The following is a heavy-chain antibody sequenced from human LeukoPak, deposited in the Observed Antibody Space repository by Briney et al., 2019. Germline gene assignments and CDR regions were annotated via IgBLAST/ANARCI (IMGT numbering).Heavy chain of an antibody. CDR2: ISSSGGST. J-gene: IGHJ4*02. Sequence: GGSLRLSCAASGFTFSSYALTWVRQAPGKGLKWVSTISSSGGSTYYADSVRGRFTISRDNSKNTLYLQMNSLRAEDTALYYCAKGRGIVATTNFDYWAQGTLVTVSS. V-gene: IGHV3-23*01. CDR3: AKGRGIVATTNFDY. D-gene: IGHD5-12*01. CDR1: GFTFSSYA.